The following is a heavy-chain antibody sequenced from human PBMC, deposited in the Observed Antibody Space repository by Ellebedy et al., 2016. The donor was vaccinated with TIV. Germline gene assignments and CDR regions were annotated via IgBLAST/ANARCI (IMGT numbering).Heavy chain of an antibody. CDR3: ARGGVGFGVVSSFDY. D-gene: IGHD3-3*01. Sequence: MPSETLSLTCTVSGASISSWYWSWIRQAPGKGLEWSGYVYYTGSTNYSPTLKSRVSMSVDTSKNQFSLKLGSVTAADTAVYYCARGGVGFGVVSSFDYWGQGILITVSS. V-gene: IGHV4-59*08. J-gene: IGHJ4*02. CDR2: VYYTGST. CDR1: GASISSWY.